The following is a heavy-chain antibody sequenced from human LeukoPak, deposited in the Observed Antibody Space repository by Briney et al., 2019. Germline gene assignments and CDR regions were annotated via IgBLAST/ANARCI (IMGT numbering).Heavy chain of an antibody. V-gene: IGHV4-39*07. D-gene: IGHD3-16*01. CDR3: ARGSGGYAFDI. CDR1: GGSISSSSYY. CDR2: IYYSGST. Sequence: PSETLSLTCTVSGGSISSSSYYWGWIRQPPGKGLEWIGSIYYSGSTYYNPSLKSRVTISVDTSKNQFSLKLSSVTAADTAVYYCARGSGGYAFDIWGQGTMVTISS. J-gene: IGHJ3*02.